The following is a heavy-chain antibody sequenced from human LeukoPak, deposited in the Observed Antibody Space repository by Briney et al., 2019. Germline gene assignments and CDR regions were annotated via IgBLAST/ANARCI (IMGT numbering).Heavy chain of an antibody. Sequence: PGGSLRLSCAASGFTFDDHDMHWVRQAPGKGLERVSGISWNSDNIGYADSVKGRFTISRDSAKSSLFLQMNSLRPEDTALYYCEKDMGSTAYGWFDSWGQGTLVTVSP. CDR1: GFTFDDHD. CDR3: EKDMGSTAYGWFDS. V-gene: IGHV3-9*01. D-gene: IGHD2-15*01. J-gene: IGHJ5*01. CDR2: ISWNSDNI.